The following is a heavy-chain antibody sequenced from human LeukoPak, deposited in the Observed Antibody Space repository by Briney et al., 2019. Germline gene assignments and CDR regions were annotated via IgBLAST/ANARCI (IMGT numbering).Heavy chain of an antibody. D-gene: IGHD6-13*01. J-gene: IGHJ6*02. CDR1: GFTFSSYW. V-gene: IGHV3-7*01. CDR3: AKDFFPAAGTGYYGMDV. Sequence: GGSLRLSCAVSGFTFSSYWMSWVRQAPGKGLEWVANIKQDGGETFYVDSVKGRFTIYRDNSKNTLYLQMNSLRAEDTAEYYCAKDFFPAAGTGYYGMDVWGQGTTVTVSS. CDR2: IKQDGGET.